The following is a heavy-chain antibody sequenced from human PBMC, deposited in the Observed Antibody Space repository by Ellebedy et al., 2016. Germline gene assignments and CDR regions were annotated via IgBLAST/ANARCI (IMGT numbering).Heavy chain of an antibody. V-gene: IGHV4-59*01. Sequence: SETLSLXCTVSGGSISSYYWSWIRQPPGKGLEWIGYIFYSGSTNYNPSLKSRVTISVDTSKNQFSLRLSSVTAADTAVYYCARGSSGWANKYYFDYWGQGTLVTVSS. CDR2: IFYSGST. J-gene: IGHJ4*02. CDR1: GGSISSYY. CDR3: ARGSSGWANKYYFDY. D-gene: IGHD6-19*01.